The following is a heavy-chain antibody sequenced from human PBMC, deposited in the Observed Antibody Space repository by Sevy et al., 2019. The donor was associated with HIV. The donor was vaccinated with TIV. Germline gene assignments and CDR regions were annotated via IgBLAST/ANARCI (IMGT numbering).Heavy chain of an antibody. CDR1: GYTFGNFW. Sequence: GESLKISCEASGYTFGNFWIGWLRHMPGKGLEWMAVIYPDDADARYSPSFRGHVTISVDKSINTAFLQWGSLKASDTAMYYCARYYSGAWYTGTTFDYWGPGTLVTVSS. CDR3: ARYYSGAWYTGTTFDY. J-gene: IGHJ4*02. D-gene: IGHD2-15*01. V-gene: IGHV5-51*01. CDR2: IYPDDADA.